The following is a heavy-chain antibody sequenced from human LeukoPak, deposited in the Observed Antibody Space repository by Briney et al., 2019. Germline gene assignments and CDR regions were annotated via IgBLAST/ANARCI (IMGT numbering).Heavy chain of an antibody. CDR1: GFTFSSYS. CDR3: ARSRLIIAARLPDY. V-gene: IGHV3-21*01. CDR2: ISSSSSYI. D-gene: IGHD6-6*01. Sequence: GGSLRLSCAASGFTFSSYSMNWVRQAPGKGLEWVSSISSSSSYIYYADSVKGRFTISRDNAKNSLYLQMNSLRAEGTAVYYCARSRLIIAARLPDYWGQGTLVTVSS. J-gene: IGHJ4*02.